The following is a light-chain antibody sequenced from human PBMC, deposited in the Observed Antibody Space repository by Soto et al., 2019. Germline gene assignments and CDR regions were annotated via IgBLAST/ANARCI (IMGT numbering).Light chain of an antibody. CDR1: SSDV. Sequence: QPVLTQSRSVSGSPGQSVTISCTGTSSDVSWYQHHPGKAPKLMIYDVDKRPSGVPDRFSGSKSGNTASLTISGLQADDEGDYYCSSYAGRHVWVFGGGTKLTVL. J-gene: IGLJ3*02. V-gene: IGLV2-11*01. CDR2: DVD. CDR3: SSYAGRHVWV.